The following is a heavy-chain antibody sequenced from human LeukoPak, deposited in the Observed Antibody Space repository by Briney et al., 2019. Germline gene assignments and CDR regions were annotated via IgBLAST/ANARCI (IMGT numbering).Heavy chain of an antibody. CDR1: GGSISSYY. V-gene: IGHV4-4*07. CDR3: ARERGYYYDSSGYYFGWFDP. J-gene: IGHJ5*02. D-gene: IGHD3-22*01. Sequence: PSETLSLTCTVSGGSISSYYWSWIRQPAGKGLEWIGRIYTSGSTNYSPSLQSRVTMSVDTSKNQFSLKLSSVTAADTAVYYCARERGYYYDSSGYYFGWFDPWGQGTLVTVSS. CDR2: IYTSGST.